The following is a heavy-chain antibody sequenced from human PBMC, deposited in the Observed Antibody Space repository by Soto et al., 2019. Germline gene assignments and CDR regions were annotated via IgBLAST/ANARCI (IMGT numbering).Heavy chain of an antibody. D-gene: IGHD3-10*01. J-gene: IGHJ4*02. Sequence: GGSLRLSCAASGFTFSSYAMHWVRQAPGKGLEYVSAISSNGGSTYYANSVKGRFTISRDNSKNTLYLQMGSLRAEDMAVYYCARGSGGTMVRGVIRDGFDYWGQGTLVTVSS. CDR2: ISSNGGST. CDR1: GFTFSSYA. CDR3: ARGSGGTMVRGVIRDGFDY. V-gene: IGHV3-64*01.